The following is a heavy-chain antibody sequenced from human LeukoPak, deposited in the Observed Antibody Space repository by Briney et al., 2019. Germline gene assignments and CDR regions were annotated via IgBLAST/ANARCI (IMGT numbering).Heavy chain of an antibody. V-gene: IGHV3-23*01. CDR2: ISGSGGST. CDR1: GFTFSSYA. D-gene: IGHD5-18*01. CDR3: TTDLTLGVVDTSIRKNNWFDP. J-gene: IGHJ5*02. Sequence: GGSLRLSCAASGFTFSSYAMSWVRQAPGKGLEWVSAISGSGGSTYYADSVKGRFTISRDDSKNTLYLQMNSLKTEDTAVYYCTTDLTLGVVDTSIRKNNWFDPWGQGTLVTVSS.